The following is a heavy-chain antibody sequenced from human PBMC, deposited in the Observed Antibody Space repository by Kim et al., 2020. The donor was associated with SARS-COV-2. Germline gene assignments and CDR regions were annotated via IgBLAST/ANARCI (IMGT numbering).Heavy chain of an antibody. CDR3: AREYGSGTYYVPPLDY. Sequence: FRGRVTITTDTSASTAYIELSSLRSEDTAVYYCAREYGSGTYYVPPLDYWGQGTLVTVSS. D-gene: IGHD3-10*01. J-gene: IGHJ4*02. V-gene: IGHV1-3*01.